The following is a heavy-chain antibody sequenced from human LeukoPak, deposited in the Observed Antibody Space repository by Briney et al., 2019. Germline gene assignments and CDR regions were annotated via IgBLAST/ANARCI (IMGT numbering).Heavy chain of an antibody. CDR3: ARDYGGSSPFDY. D-gene: IGHD4-23*01. Sequence: TGGSLRLSCAASGFTFSSYEMNWVRQAPGKGLEGVSYISSSGSTIYYADSVKGRFTISRDNAKNSLYLQRNSLRAEDTAVYYCARDYGGSSPFDYWGQGTLVTVSS. CDR2: ISSSGSTI. CDR1: GFTFSSYE. J-gene: IGHJ4*02. V-gene: IGHV3-48*03.